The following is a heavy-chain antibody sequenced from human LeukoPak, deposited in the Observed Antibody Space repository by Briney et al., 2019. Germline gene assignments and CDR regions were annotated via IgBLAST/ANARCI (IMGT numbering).Heavy chain of an antibody. V-gene: IGHV2-26*01. J-gene: IGHJ4*02. Sequence: KESGPVLVKPTETLTLTCTVSGFSLSNARMGVSWIRQHPGKALEWLAHIFSNDEKSYSTSLKSRLTISKDTSKSQVVLTMTNMDPVDTATYYCARISHYYDTSGFYYFDYWGQGTLVTVSS. CDR3: ARISHYYDTSGFYYFDY. CDR2: IFSNDEK. CDR1: GFSLSNARMG. D-gene: IGHD3-22*01.